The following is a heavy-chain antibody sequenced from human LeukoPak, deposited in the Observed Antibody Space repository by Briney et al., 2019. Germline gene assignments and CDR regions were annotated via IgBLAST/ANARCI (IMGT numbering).Heavy chain of an antibody. J-gene: IGHJ4*02. D-gene: IGHD6-6*01. CDR2: ISHTGTT. CDR1: GGSLTISDYY. V-gene: IGHV4-39*01. CDR3: ATREHHVLRTPGDY. Sequence: PSQTLSLTCTVSGGSLTISDYYWGWIRLPPGKWLELIGTISHTGTTYYNPSLQSRVTISVDKSKNQFSLKLSSVTAADTAVYYCATREHHVLRTPGDYWGQGTLVTVSS.